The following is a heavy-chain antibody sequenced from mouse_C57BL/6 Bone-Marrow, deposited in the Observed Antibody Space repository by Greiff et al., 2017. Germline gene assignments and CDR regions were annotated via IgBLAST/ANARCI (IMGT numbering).Heavy chain of an antibody. Sequence: VQLKQSGGGLVKPGGSLKLSCAASGFTFSSYAMSWVRQTPEKRLEWVATISDGGSYTYYPDNVKGRFTISRDNAKNNPYLQMSHLKSEDTAMYYCARDWDYYGSSYDYFDYWGQGTTLTVSS. J-gene: IGHJ2*01. D-gene: IGHD1-1*01. CDR3: ARDWDYYGSSYDYFDY. V-gene: IGHV5-4*01. CDR2: ISDGGSYT. CDR1: GFTFSSYA.